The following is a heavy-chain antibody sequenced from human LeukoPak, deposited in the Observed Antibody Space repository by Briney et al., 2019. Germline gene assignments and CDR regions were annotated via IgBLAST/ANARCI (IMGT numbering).Heavy chain of an antibody. V-gene: IGHV4-59*08. CDR1: GGSISSYY. CDR2: IYYSGST. J-gene: IGHJ5*02. CDR3: ARHVVPRDYDFWSGYYSWFDP. Sequence: SETLSLTCTVSGGSISSYYWSWIRQPPGKGLEWIGYIYYSGSTNYNPSLKSRVTISVDTSRNQFSLKLSSVTAADTAVYYCARHVVPRDYDFWSGYYSWFDPWGQGTLVTVSS. D-gene: IGHD3-3*01.